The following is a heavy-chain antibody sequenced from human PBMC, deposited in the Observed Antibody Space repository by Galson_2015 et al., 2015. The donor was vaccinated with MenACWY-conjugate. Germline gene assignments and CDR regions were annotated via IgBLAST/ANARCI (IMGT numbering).Heavy chain of an antibody. CDR3: AGRNSFDI. CDR2: IKLDGSQK. CDR1: GFTFSDYW. J-gene: IGHJ3*02. D-gene: IGHD1-26*01. V-gene: IGHV3-7*03. Sequence: SLRLSCAASGFTFSDYWMSWVRQAPGKGLEWVANIKLDGSQKYYVDSVKGRFTISRDNAKNSLYLQMTSLGVEDTAVCYCAGRNSFDIWGQGTMVTVSS.